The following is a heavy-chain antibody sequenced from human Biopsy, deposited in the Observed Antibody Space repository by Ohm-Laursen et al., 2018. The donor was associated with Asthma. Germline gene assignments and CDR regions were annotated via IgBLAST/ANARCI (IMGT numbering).Heavy chain of an antibody. CDR2: IIPIFGTA. J-gene: IGHJ6*02. V-gene: IGHV1-69*05. CDR1: GYTVTRYA. Sequence: SSVKVSCKASGYTVTRYAINWVRQAPGQGLEWMGGIIPIFGTANYAQKFQDRVTMITDTSTSTAYMELRSLRSDDTAVYFCARAVDYSHYYGIDVWGQGTTVTVS. D-gene: IGHD3-10*01. CDR3: ARAVDYSHYYGIDV.